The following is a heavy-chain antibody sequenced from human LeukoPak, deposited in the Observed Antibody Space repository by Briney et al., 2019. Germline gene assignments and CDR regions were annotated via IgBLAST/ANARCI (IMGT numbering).Heavy chain of an antibody. D-gene: IGHD2-2*01. CDR3: ARRPGGYCSSTSCYFFDY. J-gene: IGHJ4*02. CDR1: GGSFSSYY. CDR2: IYYSGST. Sequence: TSETLSLTCAVYGGSFSSYYWGWIRQPPGKGLEWIGSIYYSGSTYYNPSLKSRVTISVDTSKNQFSLKLSSVTAADTAVYYCARRPGGYCSSTSCYFFDYWGQGTLVTVSS. V-gene: IGHV4-39*01.